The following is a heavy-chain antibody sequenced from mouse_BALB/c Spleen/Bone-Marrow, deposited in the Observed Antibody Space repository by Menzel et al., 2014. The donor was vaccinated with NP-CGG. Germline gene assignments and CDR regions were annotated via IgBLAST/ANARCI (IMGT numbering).Heavy chain of an antibody. CDR2: INLYNDVT. Sequence: EVQLQESGPELVKPGTSVKMSCKASGYIFTSYVMDWVKQKPGQGLEWIGYINLYNDVTNYNEKFKGKATLTSDKSSSTAYMEVSSLTSEDSAVYYCAREGWLLRFDYWGQGTTLTVSS. D-gene: IGHD2-3*01. CDR3: AREGWLLRFDY. V-gene: IGHV1-14*01. J-gene: IGHJ2*01. CDR1: GYIFTSYV.